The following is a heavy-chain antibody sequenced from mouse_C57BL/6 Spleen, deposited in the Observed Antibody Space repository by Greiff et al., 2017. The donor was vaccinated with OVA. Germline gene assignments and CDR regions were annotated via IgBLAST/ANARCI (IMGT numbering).Heavy chain of an antibody. D-gene: IGHD2-1*01. J-gene: IGHJ2*01. CDR3: ARRDYYGNSDY. CDR1: GFTFSDYG. Sequence: EVQRVESGGGLVKPGGSLKLSCAASGFTFSDYGMHWVRQAPEKGLEWVAYISSGSSTIYYAATVKGRFTISRDNAKNTLFLQMTSLRSEDTAMYYCARRDYYGNSDYWGQGTTLTVSS. CDR2: ISSGSSTI. V-gene: IGHV5-17*01.